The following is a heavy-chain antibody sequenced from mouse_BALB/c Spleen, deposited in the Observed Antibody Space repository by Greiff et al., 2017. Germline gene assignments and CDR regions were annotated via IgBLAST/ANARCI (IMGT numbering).Heavy chain of an antibody. CDR1: GYTFSSYW. CDR2: ILPGSGST. D-gene: IGHD2-14*01. Sequence: VQGVESGAELMKPGASVKISCKATGYTFSSYWIEWVKQRPGHGLEWIGEILPGSGSTNYNEKFKGKATFTADTSSNTAYMQLSSLTSEDSAVYYCARWVPGGYYFDYWGQGTTLTVSS. CDR3: ARWVPGGYYFDY. J-gene: IGHJ2*01. V-gene: IGHV1-9*01.